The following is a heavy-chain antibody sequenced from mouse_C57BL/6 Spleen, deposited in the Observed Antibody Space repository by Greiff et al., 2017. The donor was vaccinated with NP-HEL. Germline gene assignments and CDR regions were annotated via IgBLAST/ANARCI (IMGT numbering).Heavy chain of an antibody. V-gene: IGHV1-50*01. J-gene: IGHJ4*01. CDR3: ARNADY. CDR2: IDPSDSYT. Sequence: QVQLQQPGAELVKPGASVKLSCKASGYTFTSYWMQWVKQRPGQGLEWIGEIDPSDSYTNYNQKFKGKATLTVDTSPSTAYMQLSSLTSEDSAVYYCARNADYWGQGTSVTVSS. CDR1: GYTFTSYW.